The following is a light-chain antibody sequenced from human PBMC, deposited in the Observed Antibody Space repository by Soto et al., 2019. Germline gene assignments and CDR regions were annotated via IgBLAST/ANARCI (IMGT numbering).Light chain of an antibody. V-gene: IGKV1-39*01. CDR1: QRISAY. Sequence: DIQMTQSPSSLSASVGDRVTITCRASQRISAYLNWYQQKPGEAPKLLIFDVSVLESGVPSRFSGSGSETDFTLSITSLQPDDFATYYCLQTYGPPLTFGPGTTVDFK. CDR3: LQTYGPPLT. J-gene: IGKJ3*01. CDR2: DVS.